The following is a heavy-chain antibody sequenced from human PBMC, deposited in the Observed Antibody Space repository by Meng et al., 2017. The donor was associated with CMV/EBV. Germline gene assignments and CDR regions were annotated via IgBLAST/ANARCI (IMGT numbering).Heavy chain of an antibody. D-gene: IGHD6-19*01. J-gene: IGHJ4*02. CDR1: GGSISSSSYY. CDR3: ARDSAVAGVVDY. V-gene: IGHV4-39*07. Sequence: QLQLQETGPGLLKPSETLSITCTVSGGSISSSSYYWGWICQPPGKGLEWIGSIYYSGSTYYNPSLKSRVTISVDTSKNQFSLKLSSVTAADTAVYYCARDSAVAGVVDYWGQGTLVTVSS. CDR2: IYYSGST.